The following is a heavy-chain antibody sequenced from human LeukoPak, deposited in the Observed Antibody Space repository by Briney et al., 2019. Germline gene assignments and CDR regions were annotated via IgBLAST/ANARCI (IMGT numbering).Heavy chain of an antibody. CDR3: ARGYGGKHYYYYSMDV. D-gene: IGHD4-23*01. Sequence: SETLSLTCTVSGGSISSSSYYWGWIRQPPGKGLEWIWSIYYSGSTYYNPSLKSRVTISVDTSKNQFSLKLSSVTAADTAVYYCARGYGGKHYYYYSMDVWGKGTTVTVSS. CDR2: IYYSGST. V-gene: IGHV4-39*07. CDR1: GGSISSSSYY. J-gene: IGHJ6*03.